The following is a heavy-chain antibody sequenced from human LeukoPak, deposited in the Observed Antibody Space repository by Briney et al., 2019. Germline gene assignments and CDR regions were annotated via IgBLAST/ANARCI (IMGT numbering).Heavy chain of an antibody. Sequence: SETLSLTCTVPGGSISSYYWSWIRQPPGKGLEWIGYIYYSGSTNYNPSLKSRVTISVDTSKNQFSLKLSSVTAADTAVYYCARAPDYYDSSRWDYWGQGTLVTVSS. CDR1: GGSISSYY. CDR3: ARAPDYYDSSRWDY. V-gene: IGHV4-59*01. D-gene: IGHD3-22*01. J-gene: IGHJ4*02. CDR2: IYYSGST.